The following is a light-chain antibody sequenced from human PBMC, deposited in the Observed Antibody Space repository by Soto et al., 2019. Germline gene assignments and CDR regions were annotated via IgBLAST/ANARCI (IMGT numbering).Light chain of an antibody. J-gene: IGKJ1*01. CDR3: QQYTTSSWT. CDR2: ESS. V-gene: IGKV3-11*01. Sequence: EIVLTQSPATLSLSPGERATLSCRASQNVANYLDWYQQKPGQAPRLLIYESSNRATGIAARFSGSGSGTDFTLTISSLEPEDFAVYYCQQYTTSSWTFGQGTKVDIK. CDR1: QNVANY.